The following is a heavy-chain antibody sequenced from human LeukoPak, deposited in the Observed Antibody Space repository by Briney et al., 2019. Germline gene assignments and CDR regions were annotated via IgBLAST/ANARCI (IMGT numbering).Heavy chain of an antibody. Sequence: PGGSLRLSCAASGFTFSNYGMHWVRQAPGKGLEWVALISLDGSQKYYADSVKGRFTISRDNSKSTVYLQMNSLRAEDTAVYYCARGIRGGDFDYWGQGTLVTVSS. CDR3: ARGIRGGDFDY. D-gene: IGHD3-16*01. J-gene: IGHJ4*02. CDR2: ISLDGSQK. CDR1: GFTFSNYG. V-gene: IGHV3-33*01.